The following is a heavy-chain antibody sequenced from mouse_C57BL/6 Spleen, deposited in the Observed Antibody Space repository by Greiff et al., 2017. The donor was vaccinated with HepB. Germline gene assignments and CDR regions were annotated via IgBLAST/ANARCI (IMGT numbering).Heavy chain of an antibody. D-gene: IGHD1-1*01. CDR2: INYDGSST. J-gene: IGHJ1*03. CDR3: AREGYGSSSYWYFDV. Sequence: EVMLVESEGGLVQPGSSMKLSCTASGFTFSDYYMAWVRQVPEKGLEWVANINYDGSSTYYLDSLKSRFIISRDNAKNILYLQMSSLKSEDTATYYCAREGYGSSSYWYFDVWGTGTTVTVSS. V-gene: IGHV5-16*01. CDR1: GFTFSDYY.